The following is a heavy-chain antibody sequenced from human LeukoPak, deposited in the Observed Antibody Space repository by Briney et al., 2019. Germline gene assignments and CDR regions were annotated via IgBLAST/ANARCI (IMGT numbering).Heavy chain of an antibody. CDR1: GFTFSSYA. CDR3: ARAEYYDFWSGYRGPADY. V-gene: IGHV3-64*01. CDR2: ISSNGGST. Sequence: GGSLRLSCAASGFTFSSYAMHWVRQAPGKGLEYVSAISSNGGSTYYANSVKGRFTISRGNSKNTLYLQMGSLRAEDMAVYYCARAEYYDFWSGYRGPADYWGQGTLVTVSS. D-gene: IGHD3-3*01. J-gene: IGHJ4*02.